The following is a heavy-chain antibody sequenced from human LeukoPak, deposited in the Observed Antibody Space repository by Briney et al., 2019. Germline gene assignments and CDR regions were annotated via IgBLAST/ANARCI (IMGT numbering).Heavy chain of an antibody. J-gene: IGHJ5*02. D-gene: IGHD2-2*01. Sequence: PSETLSLTCSVSGGSISSYYWGWIRQPPGKGLEWIGSIYYSGSTYYNPSLKSRVTISVDTSKNQFSLNLSSVTAADTAIYYCAREKGHCISASCYGWFDPWGQGTLVTVSS. V-gene: IGHV4-39*02. CDR2: IYYSGST. CDR3: AREKGHCISASCYGWFDP. CDR1: GGSISSYY.